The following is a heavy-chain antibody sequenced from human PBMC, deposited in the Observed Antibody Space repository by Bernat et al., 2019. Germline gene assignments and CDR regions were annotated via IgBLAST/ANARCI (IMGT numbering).Heavy chain of an antibody. V-gene: IGHV4-39*01. D-gene: IGHD3-22*01. J-gene: IGHJ3*02. CDR1: GCSISSSSYY. CDR3: ARLQWYYYDSSGYDAFDI. Sequence: QLQLQESGPGLVKPSETLSLTCTVSGCSISSSSYYWGWIRQPPGKGLEWIGSIYYRGSTYSNPSLKSRVTISVDTSKNQFSLKLSSVTAADTAVYYCARLQWYYYDSSGYDAFDIWGQGTMVTVSS. CDR2: IYYRGST.